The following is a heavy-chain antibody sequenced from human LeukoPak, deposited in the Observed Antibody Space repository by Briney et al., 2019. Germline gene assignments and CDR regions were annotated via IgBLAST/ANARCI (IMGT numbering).Heavy chain of an antibody. V-gene: IGHV3-9*01. CDR3: AKDMGYLPAAGTYFDY. CDR1: GFTFDDYA. D-gene: IGHD6-13*01. J-gene: IGHJ4*02. CDR2: ISWNSGSI. Sequence: GGSLRLSCAASGFTFDDYAMHWVRQAPGKGLEWVSGISWNSGSIGYADSVKGRFTISRDNAKNSLYLQMNSLRAEDTALYYCAKDMGYLPAAGTYFDYWGQGTLVTVSS.